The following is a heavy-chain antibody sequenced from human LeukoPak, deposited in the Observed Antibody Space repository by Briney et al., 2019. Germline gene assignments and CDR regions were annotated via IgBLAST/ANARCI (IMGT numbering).Heavy chain of an antibody. Sequence: GGSLRLSCAASGFTFSNAWMSWVRQAPGKGLEWVGRIKSKTDGGTTDYAAPVKGRFTISRDDSKNTLYLQMNSLKTEDTAVYYCTTLRCSSTSCYGRDYYYYMDVWGKGTTVTVSS. J-gene: IGHJ6*03. CDR2: IKSKTDGGTT. CDR3: TTLRCSSTSCYGRDYYYYMDV. CDR1: GFTFSNAW. D-gene: IGHD2-2*01. V-gene: IGHV3-15*01.